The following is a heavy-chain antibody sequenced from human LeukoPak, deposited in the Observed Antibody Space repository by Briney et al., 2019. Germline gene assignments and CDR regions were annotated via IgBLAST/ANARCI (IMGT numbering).Heavy chain of an antibody. CDR2: INWNGGST. Sequence: PGGSLRLSCAASGFTFDDYGMSWVRQAPGKGLEWVSGINWNGGSTGYADSVKGRFTISRDNAKNSLYLQMNSLRAEDTALYYCARWARKWELLGYMDVWGKGTTVTVSS. CDR1: GFTFDDYG. V-gene: IGHV3-20*04. CDR3: ARWARKWELLGYMDV. D-gene: IGHD1-26*01. J-gene: IGHJ6*03.